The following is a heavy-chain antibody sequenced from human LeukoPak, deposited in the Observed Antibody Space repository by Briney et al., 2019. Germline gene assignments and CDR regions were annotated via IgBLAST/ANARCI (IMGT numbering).Heavy chain of an antibody. D-gene: IGHD1-26*01. J-gene: IGHJ4*02. Sequence: ASVKVSCKASGGTFSSYAISWVRQAPGQGLEWMGGIIPIFGTANYAQKVQGRVTITADESTSTAYMELSSLRSEDTAVYYCARAGRELLLPFGYWGQGTLVTVSS. CDR2: IIPIFGTA. CDR1: GGTFSSYA. CDR3: ARAGRELLLPFGY. V-gene: IGHV1-69*01.